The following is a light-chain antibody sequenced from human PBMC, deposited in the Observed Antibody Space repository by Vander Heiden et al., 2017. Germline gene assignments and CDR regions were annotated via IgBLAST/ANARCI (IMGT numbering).Light chain of an antibody. CDR2: AAS. CDR1: RRISANY. Sequence: VLPQSPDTPSFSPAGRATLTSRASRRISANYLAWYQQKPGQSPRLLIYAASYRATGIPDRFSGSGSGTDFTLTISRLEPEDFAVYYCQQYGDWPFSFGEGTNVEIK. J-gene: IGKJ2*03. V-gene: IGKV3-20*01. CDR3: QQYGDWPFS.